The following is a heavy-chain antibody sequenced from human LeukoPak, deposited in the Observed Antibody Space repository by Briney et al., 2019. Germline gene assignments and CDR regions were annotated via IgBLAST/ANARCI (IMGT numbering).Heavy chain of an antibody. CDR2: IYYSGST. CDR1: GGSISSYY. CDR3: ARGKYQLLAP. D-gene: IGHD2-2*01. V-gene: IGHV4-59*01. Sequence: SETLSLTCTVTGGSISSYYWSWIRQPPGKGLEWIGYIYYSGSTNYNPSLKSRVTISVDTSKNQFSLKLSSVTAADTAVYYCARGKYQLLAPWGQGTLVTASS. J-gene: IGHJ5*02.